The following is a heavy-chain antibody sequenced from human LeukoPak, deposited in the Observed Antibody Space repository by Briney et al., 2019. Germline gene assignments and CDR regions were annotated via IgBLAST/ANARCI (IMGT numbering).Heavy chain of an antibody. Sequence: GGSLRLSCAASGFIFSRNWMSWVRQAPGKGLEWVANIKEDGSEKYYVDSVKGRFTISRDNAKKSLYLQMNNPRAEDTAVYYCARDQVLAMIGVLQGAFDIWGQGTMVTVSS. V-gene: IGHV3-7*01. J-gene: IGHJ3*02. CDR2: IKEDGSEK. CDR3: ARDQVLAMIGVLQGAFDI. D-gene: IGHD3-22*01. CDR1: GFIFSRNW.